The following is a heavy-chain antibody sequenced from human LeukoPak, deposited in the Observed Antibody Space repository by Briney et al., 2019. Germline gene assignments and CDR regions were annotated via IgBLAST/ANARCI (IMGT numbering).Heavy chain of an antibody. CDR3: ARDRTTVTVFDY. V-gene: IGHV4-39*02. J-gene: IGHJ4*02. D-gene: IGHD4-17*01. CDR1: GVSISSSNSY. Sequence: PSETLSLTCTVSGVSISSSNSYWGWIRQPPGKGLEWIGSIYYSGNTYYNASLKSQVSISIDTSKNQFSLKLTSVTAADTAVYYCARDRTTVTVFDYWGQGTLVTVSS. CDR2: IYYSGNT.